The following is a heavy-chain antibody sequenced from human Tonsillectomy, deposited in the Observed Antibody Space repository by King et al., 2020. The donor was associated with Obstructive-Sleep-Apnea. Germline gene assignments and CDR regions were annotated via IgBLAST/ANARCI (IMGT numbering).Heavy chain of an antibody. D-gene: IGHD6-13*01. CDR3: ARDGRAAAGIDS. CDR1: GGSISSYY. V-gene: IGHV4-59*01. Sequence: QLQESGPGLVKPSESLSLTCTVSGGSISSYYWSWFRQSPGKGLEWIGNIYYRGNTNYKSSLKSRVTISVDTSKNQFFLTLRSVTAADTAIYYGARDGRAAAGIDSWGLGTLVTVSS. J-gene: IGHJ4*02. CDR2: IYYRGNT.